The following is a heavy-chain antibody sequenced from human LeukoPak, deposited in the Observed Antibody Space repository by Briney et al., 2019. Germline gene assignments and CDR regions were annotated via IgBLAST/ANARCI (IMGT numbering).Heavy chain of an antibody. V-gene: IGHV3-23*01. J-gene: IGHJ4*02. CDR3: ATHYYDSSGYYYPFDR. Sequence: PGGSLRPSCAASGFTFTSYAMSWVRQAAGKGLEWVSAIRGGSGDKFYADSVKGRFTISRDNSRNTLYVQMNSLRAEDTAVYYCATHYYDSSGYYYPFDRWGEGSLVTVSS. CDR1: GFTFTSYA. D-gene: IGHD3-22*01. CDR2: IRGGSGDK.